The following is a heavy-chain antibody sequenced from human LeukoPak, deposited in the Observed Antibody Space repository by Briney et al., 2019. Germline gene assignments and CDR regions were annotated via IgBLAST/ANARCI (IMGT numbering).Heavy chain of an antibody. J-gene: IGHJ3*02. CDR3: ARVTPFGNDYSSAFDI. Sequence: SETLSLTCTVSGGSINSYYWSWIRQPPGKGLEWIGYIYYSGSTNYNPSLKSRVTISVDTSKNQFSLKLSSVTAADTAVYYCARVTPFGNDYSSAFDIWGQGTMVTVSS. D-gene: IGHD4-11*01. V-gene: IGHV4-59*01. CDR2: IYYSGST. CDR1: GGSINSYY.